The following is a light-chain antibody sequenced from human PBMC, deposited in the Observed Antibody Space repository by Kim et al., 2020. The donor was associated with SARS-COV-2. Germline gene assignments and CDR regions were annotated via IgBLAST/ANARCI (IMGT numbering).Light chain of an antibody. CDR3: QVWDRTSDRV. J-gene: IGLJ3*02. Sequence: VAPGKTASINCGGENMGDKSVQWDQQKPGQAPVVVIYYESGRPAGIPERFSGSNAGNTATLTISRVEAGDEADYYCQVWDRTSDRVFGGGTQLTVL. CDR2: YES. CDR1: NMGDKS. V-gene: IGLV3-21*04.